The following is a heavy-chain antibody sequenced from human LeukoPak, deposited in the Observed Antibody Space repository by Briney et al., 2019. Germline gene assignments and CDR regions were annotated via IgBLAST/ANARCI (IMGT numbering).Heavy chain of an antibody. J-gene: IGHJ4*02. CDR3: ARDGLWFGEFSLDY. V-gene: IGHV1-3*01. D-gene: IGHD3-10*01. CDR2: INAGNGNT. Sequence: ASVKVSCKASGYTFTSYAMHWVRQAPGQRLEWMGWINAGNGNTKYSQKSQGRVTITRDTSASTAYMELSSLRSEDTAVYYCARDGLWFGEFSLDYWGQGTLVTVSS. CDR1: GYTFTSYA.